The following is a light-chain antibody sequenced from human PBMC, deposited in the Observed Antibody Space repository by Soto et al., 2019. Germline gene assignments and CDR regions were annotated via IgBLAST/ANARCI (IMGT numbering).Light chain of an antibody. CDR3: SSYTSSSTMV. CDR1: SSDVGGYNY. CDR2: DVS. V-gene: IGLV2-14*01. J-gene: IGLJ2*01. Sequence: QSALTQPASVSGSPGQSITISCTGTSSDVGGYNYVSWYQQHPGKAPKLMIYDVSNRPSGVSNRFSGSKSGNTDSLTISGLQAEDEADYYCSSYTSSSTMVLGGGTKLTVL.